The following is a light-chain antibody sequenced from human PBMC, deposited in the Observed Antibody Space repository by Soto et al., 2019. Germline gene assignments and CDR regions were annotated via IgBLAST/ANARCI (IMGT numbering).Light chain of an antibody. CDR2: DAS. V-gene: IGKV1-9*01. CDR1: QGISSF. J-gene: IGKJ5*01. CDR3: QQLDSYPIT. Sequence: DIQLTQSPSFLSASVGDRVTITCRASQGISSFLAWYQRKPGKAPQLLIYDASTLQSGVPSRFSGSGSGTEFTLTISSLQPEDFATYYCQQLDSYPITFGQGTRLDMK.